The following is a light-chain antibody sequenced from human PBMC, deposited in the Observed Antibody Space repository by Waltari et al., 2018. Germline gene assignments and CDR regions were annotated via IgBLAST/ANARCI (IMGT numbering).Light chain of an antibody. V-gene: IGKV3-11*01. CDR3: QQRSNWLYT. CDR1: LSVSSY. Sequence: EIVLTHSPATLPLSPGERATLSCRASLSVSSYLAWYQQKPGQAPRLLIYDASNRATGIPARFSGSGSGTDFTLTISSLEPEDFAVYYCQQRSNWLYTFGQGTKLEIK. J-gene: IGKJ2*01. CDR2: DAS.